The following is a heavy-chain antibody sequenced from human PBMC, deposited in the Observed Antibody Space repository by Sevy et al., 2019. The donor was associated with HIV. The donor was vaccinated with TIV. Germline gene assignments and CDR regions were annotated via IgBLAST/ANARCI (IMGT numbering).Heavy chain of an antibody. D-gene: IGHD6-13*01. J-gene: IGHJ6*02. V-gene: IGHV3-21*01. CDR2: ISSSSSYI. CDR1: GFTFSSYS. Sequence: GGSLRLSCAASGFTFSSYSMNWVRQAPGKGLEWVSSISSSSSYIYYADSVKGRFTISRDNAKNSLYLQMNSLRAEDTAVYYCARERGEPYSSSWYGVFDYYYGMDVWGQGTMVTVSS. CDR3: ARERGEPYSSSWYGVFDYYYGMDV.